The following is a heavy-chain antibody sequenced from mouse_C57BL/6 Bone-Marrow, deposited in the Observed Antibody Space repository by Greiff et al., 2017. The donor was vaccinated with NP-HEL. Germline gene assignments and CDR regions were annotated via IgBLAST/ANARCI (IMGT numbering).Heavy chain of an antibody. Sequence: EVQLVESGGGLVQPGESLKLSCESNEYEFPSHDMSWVRKTPEKRLELVAAINSDGGSTYYPDTMESRFIITRDNTKKTLYMQMGSLRSEDTTLYYCARHNYSNPWFAYWGQGTLVTVSA. V-gene: IGHV5-2*01. D-gene: IGHD2-5*01. CDR1: EYEFPSHD. J-gene: IGHJ3*01. CDR3: ARHNYSNPWFAY. CDR2: INSDGGST.